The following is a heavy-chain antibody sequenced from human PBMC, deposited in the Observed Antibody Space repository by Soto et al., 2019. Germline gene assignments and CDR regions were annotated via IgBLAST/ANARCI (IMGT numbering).Heavy chain of an antibody. CDR1: GGSISSGGYS. Sequence: PSETLSLTCAVSGGSISSGGYSWSWIRQPPGKGLEWIGYIYHSGSTYYNPSLKSRVTISVDRSKNQFSLKLSSVTAADTAVYYCARAPAPYYDFWSGYYPFDYWGQGTLVTVSS. J-gene: IGHJ4*02. D-gene: IGHD3-3*01. V-gene: IGHV4-30-2*01. CDR2: IYHSGST. CDR3: ARAPAPYYDFWSGYYPFDY.